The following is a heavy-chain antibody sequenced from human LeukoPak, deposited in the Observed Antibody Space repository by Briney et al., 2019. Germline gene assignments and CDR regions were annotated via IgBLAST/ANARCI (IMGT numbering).Heavy chain of an antibody. V-gene: IGHV3-21*01. CDR3: ASSINY. J-gene: IGHJ4*02. CDR2: ISSSSSYI. CDR1: GFTFSSYS. Sequence: PGGSLRLSCAASGFTFSSYSMSWVRQAPGKGLEWVSSISSSSSYIYYADSVKGRFTISRDNSNNTLYLQINNLRGEDTAVCYCASSINYWGQGTLVTVSS.